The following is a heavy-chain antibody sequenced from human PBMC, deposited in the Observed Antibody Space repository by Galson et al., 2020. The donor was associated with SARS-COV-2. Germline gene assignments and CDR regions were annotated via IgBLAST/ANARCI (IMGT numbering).Heavy chain of an antibody. J-gene: IGHJ4*02. CDR1: GGSISSGGYY. D-gene: IGHD2-15*01. Sequence: PSETLSLTCTVSGGSISSGGYYWSWIRQHPGKGLEWIGYIYYSGSTYYNPSLKSRVTISVDTSKNQFSLKLSSVTAADTAVYYCARVPTTVVSPFDYWGQGTLVTVSS. CDR2: IYYSGST. CDR3: ARVPTTVVSPFDY. V-gene: IGHV4-31*03.